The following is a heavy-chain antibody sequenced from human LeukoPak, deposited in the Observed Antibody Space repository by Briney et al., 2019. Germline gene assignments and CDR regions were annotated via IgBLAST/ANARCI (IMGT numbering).Heavy chain of an antibody. CDR1: GGSFSGYY. CDR2: INHSGST. CDR3: ARGWYCSSTSCYKRSDAFDI. J-gene: IGHJ3*02. V-gene: IGHV4-34*01. D-gene: IGHD2-2*02. Sequence: SETLSLTCAVYGGSFSGYYWSCIRQPPGKGLEWIGEINHSGSTNYNPSLKSRVSISVDTYKNQFSLKLSSVTAADTDVYYCARGWYCSSTSCYKRSDAFDIWGQGTMVTVSS.